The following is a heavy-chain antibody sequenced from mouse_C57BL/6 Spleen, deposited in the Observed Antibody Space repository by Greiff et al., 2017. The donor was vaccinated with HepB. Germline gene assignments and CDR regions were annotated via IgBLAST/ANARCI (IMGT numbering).Heavy chain of an antibody. CDR2: IYPGSGST. V-gene: IGHV1-55*01. Sequence: VQLQQSGAELVKPGASVKMSCKASGYTFTSYWITWVKQRPGQGLEWIGDIYPGSGSTNYNEKFKSKATLTVDTSSSTAYMQLSSLTSEDSAVYYCARGGITTVYYFDYWGQGTTLTVSS. CDR3: ARGGITTVYYFDY. CDR1: GYTFTSYW. D-gene: IGHD1-1*01. J-gene: IGHJ2*01.